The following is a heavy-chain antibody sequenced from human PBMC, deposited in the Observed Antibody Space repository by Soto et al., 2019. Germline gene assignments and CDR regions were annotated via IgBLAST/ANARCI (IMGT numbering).Heavy chain of an antibody. J-gene: IGHJ4*02. CDR2: IYYSGST. CDR1: GGSISSYY. CDR3: ARVVVQSVLVY. V-gene: IGHV4-59*01. D-gene: IGHD2-21*01. Sequence: SETLSLTCTVSGGSISSYYWSWIRQPPGKGLEWIGYIYYSGSTNYNPSLKSRVTISVDTSQKQFSLKLSSVTAAYTAVYYCARVVVQSVLVYWGQGTLVTVSS.